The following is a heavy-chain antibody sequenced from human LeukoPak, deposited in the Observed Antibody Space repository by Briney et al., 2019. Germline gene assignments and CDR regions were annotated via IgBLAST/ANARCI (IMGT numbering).Heavy chain of an antibody. D-gene: IGHD3-10*01. J-gene: IGHJ5*02. CDR2: IYYSGST. CDR3: ARGGVRGVIGLFNWFDP. CDR1: GGSISSGDYY. Sequence: PSQTLSLTCTVSGGSISSGDYYWRWIRQPPGKGLEWIGYIYYSGSTYYNPSLKSRVTISVDTSKNQFSLKLSSVTAADTAVYYCARGGVRGVIGLFNWFDPWGQGTLVTVSS. V-gene: IGHV4-30-4*01.